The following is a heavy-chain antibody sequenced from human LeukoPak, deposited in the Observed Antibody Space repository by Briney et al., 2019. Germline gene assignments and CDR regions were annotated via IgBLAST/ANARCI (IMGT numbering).Heavy chain of an antibody. CDR2: INPNSGGT. J-gene: IGHJ6*03. Sequence: ASVKVSCKASGYAFTGYYMHWVRQAPGQGLEWMGWINPNSGGTNYAQKLQGRVTMTTDTSTSTAYMELRSLRSDDTAVYYCARDRWNGRGGYYYYYYMDVWGKGTTVTVSS. D-gene: IGHD1-1*01. CDR1: GYAFTGYY. CDR3: ARDRWNGRGGYYYYYYMDV. V-gene: IGHV1-2*02.